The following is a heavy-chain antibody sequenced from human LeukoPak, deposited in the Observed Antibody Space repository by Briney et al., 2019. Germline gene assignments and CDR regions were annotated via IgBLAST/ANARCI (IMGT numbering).Heavy chain of an antibody. Sequence: GGSLRLSCAASGFTFSSYAMSWVRQAPGKGLVWVSRVNTDGNRTTYADSVKGRFTISRDNAKNTLYLQMDSLRVEDTAVYYCARVAPFGVAPWYWFDTWGQGTLVTVSS. CDR3: ARVAPFGVAPWYWFDT. D-gene: IGHD3-3*01. J-gene: IGHJ5*02. CDR2: VNTDGNRT. V-gene: IGHV3-74*01. CDR1: GFTFSSYA.